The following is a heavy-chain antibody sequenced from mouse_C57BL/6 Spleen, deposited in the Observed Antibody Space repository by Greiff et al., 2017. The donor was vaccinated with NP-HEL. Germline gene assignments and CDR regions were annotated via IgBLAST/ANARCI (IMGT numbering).Heavy chain of an antibody. CDR1: GYTFTDYY. D-gene: IGHD3-2*02. CDR2: INPNNGGT. CDR3: ARMAAQASDY. Sequence: EVQLQQSGPELVKPGASVKISCKASGYTFTDYYMNWVKQSHGKSLEWIGDINPNNGGTSYNQKFKGKATLTVDKSSSTAYMELRSLTSEDSAVYYCARMAAQASDYWGQGTTLTVSS. V-gene: IGHV1-26*01. J-gene: IGHJ2*01.